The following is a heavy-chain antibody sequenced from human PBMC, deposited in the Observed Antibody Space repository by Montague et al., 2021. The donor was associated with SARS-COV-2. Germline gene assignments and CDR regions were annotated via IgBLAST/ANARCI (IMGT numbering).Heavy chain of an antibody. J-gene: IGHJ5*02. D-gene: IGHD3-16*01. Sequence: SETLSLTCGVYGGSFNNYYFAWIRQPPGRGLEWIGESSQTGNTNYNPSLKSRVTISLDTSRNHVTPKLTSVTAADTAVYYCARGRGGLGLGAGYGFRRWFGPWGQGTQVTVSS. CDR2: SSQTGNT. V-gene: IGHV4-34*01. CDR1: GGSFNNYY. CDR3: ARGRGGLGLGAGYGFRRWFGP.